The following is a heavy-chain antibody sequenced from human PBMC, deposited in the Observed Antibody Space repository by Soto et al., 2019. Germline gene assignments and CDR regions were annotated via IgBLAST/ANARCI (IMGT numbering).Heavy chain of an antibody. Sequence: ASVKVSCKASGYTFTSYALNWVRQATGQGLEWMGWMNPNSGNTGYEQKFQGRVTMTRNTSISTAYMELSSLRSEDTAVYYCARAYSSSWYNWFDPWGQGTLVTVSS. J-gene: IGHJ5*02. CDR2: MNPNSGNT. CDR1: GYTFTSYA. CDR3: ARAYSSSWYNWFDP. D-gene: IGHD6-13*01. V-gene: IGHV1-8*01.